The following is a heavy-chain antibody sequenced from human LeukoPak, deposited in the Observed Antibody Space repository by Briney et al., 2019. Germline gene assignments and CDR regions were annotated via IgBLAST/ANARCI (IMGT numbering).Heavy chain of an antibody. CDR1: GGSISSYY. J-gene: IGHJ5*02. D-gene: IGHD3-3*01. Sequence: SETLSLTCTVSGGSISSYYWSWIRQPPGKGLEWIGYIYYSGSTNYNPSLKSRVTISVDTSKNQFSLKLSSVTAADTAVYYCARDCIFGGFDPWGQGTLVTVSS. CDR2: IYYSGST. CDR3: ARDCIFGGFDP. V-gene: IGHV4-59*01.